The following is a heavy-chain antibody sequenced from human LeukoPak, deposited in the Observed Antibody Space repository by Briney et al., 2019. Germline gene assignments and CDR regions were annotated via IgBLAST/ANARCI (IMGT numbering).Heavy chain of an antibody. CDR3: AKDSAVAGLDI. V-gene: IGHV3-23*01. D-gene: IGHD6-19*01. CDR1: GFTFSTYG. CDR2: ISGSGGST. J-gene: IGHJ3*02. Sequence: GGTLRLSCVASGFTFSTYGMSWVRQAPGKGLEWVSAISGSGGSTYYADSVKGRFTISRDNSKNTLYLQMNSLRAEDTAVYYCAKDSAVAGLDIWGQGTMVTVSS.